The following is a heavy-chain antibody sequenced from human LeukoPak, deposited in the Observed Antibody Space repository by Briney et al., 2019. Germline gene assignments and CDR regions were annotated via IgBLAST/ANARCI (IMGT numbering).Heavy chain of an antibody. V-gene: IGHV3-48*03. Sequence: GGSLRLSCAASGFTFSRYAMNWVREAPGKGLGWVSYICSSGSTIYYADSVKGRFTISRDNAKNSLYLQKNSVRAEVTAVYYCARVVVPREYYFDYWGQGTLVTVSS. D-gene: IGHD3-22*01. CDR1: GFTFSRYA. CDR3: ARVVVPREYYFDY. J-gene: IGHJ4*02. CDR2: ICSSGSTI.